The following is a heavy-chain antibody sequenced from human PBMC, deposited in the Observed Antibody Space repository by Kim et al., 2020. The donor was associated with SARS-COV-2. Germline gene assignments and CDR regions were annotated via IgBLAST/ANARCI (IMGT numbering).Heavy chain of an antibody. D-gene: IGHD3-10*01. CDR3: ARHLLMPRGLLWFGELFDP. V-gene: IGHV4-39*01. CDR1: GGSISSSSYY. Sequence: SETLSLTCTVSGGSISSSSYYWGWIRQPPGKGLEWIGSIYYSGSTYYNPSLKSRVTISVDTSKNQFSLKLSSVTAADTAVYYCARHLLMPRGLLWFGELFDPWGQGTLVTDSS. J-gene: IGHJ5*02. CDR2: IYYSGST.